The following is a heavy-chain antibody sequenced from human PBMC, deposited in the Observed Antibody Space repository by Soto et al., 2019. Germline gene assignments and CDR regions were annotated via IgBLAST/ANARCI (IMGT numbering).Heavy chain of an antibody. Sequence: SVKVSCKASGGTFSSYAISWVRQAPGQGLEWMGGIIPIFGTANYAQKFQGRVTITADESTSTAYMELSSLRSEDTAAYYCAAGVVISLSVFPNWFDPWGQGTLVTVSS. J-gene: IGHJ5*02. CDR2: IIPIFGTA. V-gene: IGHV1-69*13. D-gene: IGHD3-3*01. CDR3: AAGVVISLSVFPNWFDP. CDR1: GGTFSSYA.